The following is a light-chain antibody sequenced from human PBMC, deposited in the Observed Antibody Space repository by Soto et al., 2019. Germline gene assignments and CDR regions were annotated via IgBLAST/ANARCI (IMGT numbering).Light chain of an antibody. Sequence: EFVLTQSPGTLSLSPGERATLSCMASQTVRNNYLAWYQQKPGQAPRLLIYGASTRATGIPARFSGSGSGTEFTLTISSLQSEDFAVYHCQQYNNWPWTFGQGTKVDIK. CDR3: QQYNNWPWT. J-gene: IGKJ1*01. CDR1: QTVRNN. V-gene: IGKV3-15*01. CDR2: GAS.